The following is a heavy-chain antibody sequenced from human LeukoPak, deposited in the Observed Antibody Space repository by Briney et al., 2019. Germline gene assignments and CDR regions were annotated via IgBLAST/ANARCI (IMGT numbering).Heavy chain of an antibody. CDR2: ISGSGGST. CDR1: GFTFSSYA. Sequence: GRSLRLSCAASGFTFSSYAMSWVRQAPGKGLEWVSAISGSGGSTYYADSVKGRFTISRDNSKNTLYLQMNSLRAEDTAVYYCVKSMVRGVIMAYYFDYWGQGTLVTVSS. J-gene: IGHJ4*02. CDR3: VKSMVRGVIMAYYFDY. V-gene: IGHV3-23*01. D-gene: IGHD3-10*01.